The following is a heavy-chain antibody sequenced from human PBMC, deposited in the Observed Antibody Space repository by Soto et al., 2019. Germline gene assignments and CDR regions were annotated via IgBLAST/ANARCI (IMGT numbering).Heavy chain of an antibody. D-gene: IGHD3-9*01. CDR1: GFTFSSYA. Sequence: GGSLRLSCAASGFTFSSYAMSWVRQAPGKGLEWVSAISGSGGSTYYADSVKGRFTISRDNSKNTLYLQMNSLRAEDTAVYYCAKAIDYDILTGYYGSGYWGQGTLVTSPQ. V-gene: IGHV3-23*01. CDR2: ISGSGGST. CDR3: AKAIDYDILTGYYGSGY. J-gene: IGHJ4*02.